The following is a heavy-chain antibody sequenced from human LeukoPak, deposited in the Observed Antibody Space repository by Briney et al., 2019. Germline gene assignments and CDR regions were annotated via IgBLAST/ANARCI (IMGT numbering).Heavy chain of an antibody. Sequence: SETLSLTCTVSGYSISNGFYWGWIRQPPGKGLEWIGYIYYSGSTNYNPSLKSRVTISVDTSKNQFSLKLSSVTAADTAVYYCARDGNYYDSSGYHTLDYWGQGTLVTVSS. D-gene: IGHD3-22*01. CDR3: ARDGNYYDSSGYHTLDY. CDR1: GYSISNGFY. J-gene: IGHJ4*02. CDR2: IYYSGST. V-gene: IGHV4-61*01.